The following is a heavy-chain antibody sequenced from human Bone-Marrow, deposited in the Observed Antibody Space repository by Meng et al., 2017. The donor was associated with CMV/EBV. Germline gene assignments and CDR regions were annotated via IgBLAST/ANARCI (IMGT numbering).Heavy chain of an antibody. CDR3: ARNGRVATTNPFDS. CDR2: INTDGSSA. CDR1: GFTFTTYW. D-gene: IGHD5-12*01. J-gene: IGHJ4*02. V-gene: IGHV3-74*01. Sequence: GESLKISCAASGFTFTTYWMHWARQAPGKGLVWVSRINTDGSSATYADSVKGRFTISRDNSKNTLYLQMNSLRAEDTAVYFCARNGRVATTNPFDSWGQGSLVTVSS.